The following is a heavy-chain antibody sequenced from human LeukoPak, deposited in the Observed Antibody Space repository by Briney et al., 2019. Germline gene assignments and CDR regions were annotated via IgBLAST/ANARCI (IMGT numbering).Heavy chain of an antibody. CDR1: GFTFSSYA. CDR3: AKRLYSSSSYYFDY. CDR2: ISGSGATT. Sequence: PGGSLRLSCAASGFTFSSYAMSWVRQTPGKGLEWVSSISGSGATTYYADSVKGRFTISRDNSKNTLYLQMNSLRAEDTAVYYCAKRLYSSSSYYFDYWGQGTLVTVSS. V-gene: IGHV3-23*01. D-gene: IGHD6-6*01. J-gene: IGHJ4*02.